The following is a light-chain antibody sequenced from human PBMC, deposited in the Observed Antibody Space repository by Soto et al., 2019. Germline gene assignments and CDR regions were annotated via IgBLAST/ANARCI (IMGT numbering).Light chain of an antibody. CDR1: SSDVGGYNY. CDR3: SSYSTTSTPHVL. V-gene: IGLV2-14*01. Sequence: QSVLTQPASVSGSPGQSITISCTGTSSDVGGYNYVSWYQQHPGKAPKLMIYEVSNRPSGVSARFSGSKSGSTASLTISGLQAEDEADYYCSSYSTTSTPHVLFGGGTKLTVL. CDR2: EVS. J-gene: IGLJ2*01.